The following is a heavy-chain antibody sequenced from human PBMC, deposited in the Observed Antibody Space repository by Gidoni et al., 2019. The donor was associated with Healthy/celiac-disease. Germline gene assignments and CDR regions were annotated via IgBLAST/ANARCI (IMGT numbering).Heavy chain of an antibody. V-gene: IGHV4-31*03. J-gene: IGHJ4*02. CDR2: IYYSGSN. CDR3: ARGRKKSYCDSSGYPDY. Sequence: AQLQESGPGLVKPSQTLSLTCPVSCGSIRSGGYYWTWIRQHPGKGLEWIGYIYYSGSNYYNPSLKSRVTISVDTSKNQFYLKLSSVTAADTAVYYCARGRKKSYCDSSGYPDYWGQGTLVTVSS. CDR1: CGSIRSGGYY. D-gene: IGHD3-22*01.